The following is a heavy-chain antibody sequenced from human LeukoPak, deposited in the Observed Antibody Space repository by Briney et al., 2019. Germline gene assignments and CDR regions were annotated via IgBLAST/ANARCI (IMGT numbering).Heavy chain of an antibody. D-gene: IGHD3-22*01. CDR1: GGTFSSYA. CDR2: IIPIFGTA. V-gene: IGHV1-69*06. J-gene: IGHJ4*02. CDR3: RITMIVPRYFDY. Sequence: SVKVSFKASGGTFSSYAISWVRQAPGQGLEWMGGIIPIFGTANYAQKFQGRVTITADKSTSTAYMELSSLRSEDTAVYFCRITMIVPRYFDYWGQGTLVTVSS.